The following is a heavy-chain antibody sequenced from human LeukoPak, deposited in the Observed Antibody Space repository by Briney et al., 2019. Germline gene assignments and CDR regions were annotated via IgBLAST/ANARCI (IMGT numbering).Heavy chain of an antibody. J-gene: IGHJ4*02. Sequence: GAPVKVSCKASGGTFSSYAISWVRQAPGQGLEWMGGIIPIFGTANYAQKFQGRVTITTDESTSTAYMELSSLRSEDTAVYYCATAGSDCGGNHPWDYWGQGTLVTVSS. CDR2: IIPIFGTA. CDR3: ATAGSDCGGNHPWDY. CDR1: GGTFSSYA. D-gene: IGHD4-23*01. V-gene: IGHV1-69*05.